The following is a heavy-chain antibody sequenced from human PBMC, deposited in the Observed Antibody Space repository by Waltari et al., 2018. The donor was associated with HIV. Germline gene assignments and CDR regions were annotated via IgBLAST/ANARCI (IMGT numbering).Heavy chain of an antibody. CDR2: INNIGTT. D-gene: IGHD1-7*01. J-gene: IGHJ5*02. CDR3: ARTYKRITLFEIIRELSWFDP. CDR1: GGSFDVDY. V-gene: IGHV4-34*01. Sequence: QVQLQQWGAGLLTPSETLSLTCAIYGGSFDVDYWAWTPQTPEKGLEWLGAINNIGTTTYNPSLKSRVTVSIDTSKNQFSLNLRSVTAADTAVYYCARTYKRITLFEIIRELSWFDPWGQGTLVTVSS.